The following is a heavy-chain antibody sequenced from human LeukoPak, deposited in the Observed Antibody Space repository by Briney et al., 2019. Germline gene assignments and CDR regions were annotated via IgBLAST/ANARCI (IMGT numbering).Heavy chain of an antibody. CDR2: VKQDGSEK. Sequence: GGSLRLSCSASGFTFSSYWVTWVRQAPGKGLEWVANVKQDGSEKNYVDSVKGRFTISRDNAKSTVYMQMNSLRAEDTAIYYCVKRLVGVKDWDQGTMVTVSS. J-gene: IGHJ3*01. D-gene: IGHD1-26*01. V-gene: IGHV3-7*03. CDR3: VKRLVGVKD. CDR1: GFTFSSYW.